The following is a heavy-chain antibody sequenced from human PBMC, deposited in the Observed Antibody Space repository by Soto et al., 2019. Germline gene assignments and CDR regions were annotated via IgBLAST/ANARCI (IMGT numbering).Heavy chain of an antibody. CDR1: GGSFIDYS. V-gene: IGHV4-34*01. CDR2: INHSGSA. CDR3: ARVSDY. J-gene: IGHJ4*02. Sequence: QVLLQQWGAGRLKPSETLSLTCAVYGGSFIDYSWCWIRQSPGTGLEWIGEINHSGSANYNPSLKSRVTISIDTSKNQFSLKLYSVTAADAAVYYCARVSDYWSQGTLVTVSS.